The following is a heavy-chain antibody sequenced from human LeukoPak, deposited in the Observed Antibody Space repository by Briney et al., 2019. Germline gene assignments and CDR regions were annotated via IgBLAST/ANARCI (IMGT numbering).Heavy chain of an antibody. CDR1: GYTFTGYY. CDR3: ARDSSGWGGWFDP. Sequence: ASVKVSCKASGYTFTGYYMHWVRQAPGQGLEGMGWINPNRGDTNYAQKFQGRFTMTRDTSISTAYMERSRLRSDDTAVYNCARDSSGWGGWFDPWGQGTLVTVSS. CDR2: INPNRGDT. V-gene: IGHV1-2*02. J-gene: IGHJ5*02. D-gene: IGHD6-19*01.